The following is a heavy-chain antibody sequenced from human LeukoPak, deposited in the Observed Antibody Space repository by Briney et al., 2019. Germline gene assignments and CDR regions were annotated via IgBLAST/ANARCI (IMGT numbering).Heavy chain of an antibody. CDR2: IIPILDIA. CDR1: GYTFTSYG. Sequence: SVKVSCKASGYTFTSYGISWVRQAPGQGLEWMGRIIPILDIANYAQKFQGRVTITADKSTSTAYMELSSLRPEDTAVYYCARVGDPMIGKDARIDIWGQGTMVTVSS. CDR3: ARVGDPMIGKDARIDI. V-gene: IGHV1-69*04. D-gene: IGHD3-22*01. J-gene: IGHJ3*02.